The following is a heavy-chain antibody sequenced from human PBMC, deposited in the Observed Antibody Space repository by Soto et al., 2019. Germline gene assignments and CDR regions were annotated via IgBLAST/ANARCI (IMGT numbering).Heavy chain of an antibody. D-gene: IGHD6-19*01. J-gene: IGHJ4*02. Sequence: SETLSLTCAVSGYSISSYYWSWIRQPPGKGLEWIGYIYYSGSTNYNPSLKSRVTISVDTSKNQFSLKLSSVTAADTAVYYRASTRYSSGWYRVYFDYWGQGTLVTVSS. V-gene: IGHV4-59*01. CDR3: ASTRYSSGWYRVYFDY. CDR2: IYYSGST. CDR1: GYSISSYY.